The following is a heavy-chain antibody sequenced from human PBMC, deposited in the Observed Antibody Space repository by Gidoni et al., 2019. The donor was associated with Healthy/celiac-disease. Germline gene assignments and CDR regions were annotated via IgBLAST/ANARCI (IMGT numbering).Heavy chain of an antibody. CDR1: GFTFSGSA. D-gene: IGHD3-16*01. Sequence: EVQLVESGGGLVQPGGSLKLSCAASGFTFSGSAMHWVRQASGKGLEWVGRIRSKANSYATAYAASVKGRFTISRDDSKNTAYLQMNSLKTEDTAVYYCTSYDYVTGYYYGMDVWGQGTTVTVSS. CDR2: IRSKANSYAT. V-gene: IGHV3-73*02. J-gene: IGHJ6*02. CDR3: TSYDYVTGYYYGMDV.